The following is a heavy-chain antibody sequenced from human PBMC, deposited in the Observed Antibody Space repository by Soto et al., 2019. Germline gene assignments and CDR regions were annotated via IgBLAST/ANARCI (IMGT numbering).Heavy chain of an antibody. Sequence: ASVKVSCKASGYTFTSYGISWVRQAPGQGLEWMGGISPNIGKTNYAQKLQGRVTMTADESTSTAYMELSSLRSEDTAVYYCARPLFRHSTKGGAFDIWGQGTMVTVSS. CDR3: ARPLFRHSTKGGAFDI. V-gene: IGHV1-18*01. J-gene: IGHJ3*02. CDR1: GYTFTSYG. D-gene: IGHD6-13*01. CDR2: ISPNIGKT.